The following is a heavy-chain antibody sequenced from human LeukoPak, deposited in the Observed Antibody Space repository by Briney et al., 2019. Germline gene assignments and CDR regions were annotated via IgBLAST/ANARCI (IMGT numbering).Heavy chain of an antibody. CDR1: GFTFSSYS. J-gene: IGHJ4*02. CDR2: ISSSSSTI. D-gene: IGHD1-26*01. V-gene: IGHV3-48*01. CDR3: ARVEGAVDY. Sequence: GGSLRLSCAASGFTFSSYSMNWVRQAPGKGLEWVSYISSSSSTIYYADSVKGRFTISRDNAKNPLYLQMNSLRAEDTAVYYCARVEGAVDYWGQGTLVTVSS.